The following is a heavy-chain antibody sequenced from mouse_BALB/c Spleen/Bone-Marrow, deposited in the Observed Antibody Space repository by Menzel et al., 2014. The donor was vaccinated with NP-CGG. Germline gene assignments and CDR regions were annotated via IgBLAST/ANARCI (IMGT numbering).Heavy chain of an antibody. Sequence: VQLQQSGADLVKPGASVKISCKASGYSFTGYYMHWVKQSHGKSLEWIGCVNPNNGGTSYNQKFKGKAILTVDKSSSAAYMELRSLTSEDSAVYYCARGPTTVVAYYYAMDYWGQGTSVTVSS. CDR1: GYSFTGYY. D-gene: IGHD1-1*01. V-gene: IGHV1-26*01. CDR3: ARGPTTVVAYYYAMDY. J-gene: IGHJ4*01. CDR2: VNPNNGGT.